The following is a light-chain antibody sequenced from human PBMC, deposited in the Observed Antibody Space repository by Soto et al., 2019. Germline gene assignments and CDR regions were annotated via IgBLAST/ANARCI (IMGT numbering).Light chain of an antibody. J-gene: IGKJ1*01. CDR1: QSVSDNY. V-gene: IGKV3-20*01. CDR2: GAS. Sequence: EVVLTQSPGTLSLSPGERVTLSCRASQSVSDNYLAWYQHKPGQAPRLLLYGASSRANGVPDRFSGSGFGTDFTLTINRLAPEDFAVYYCQQYGDSPKTFGQGTKVEI. CDR3: QQYGDSPKT.